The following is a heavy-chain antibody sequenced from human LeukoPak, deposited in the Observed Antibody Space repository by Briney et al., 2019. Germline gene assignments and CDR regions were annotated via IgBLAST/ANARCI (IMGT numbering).Heavy chain of an antibody. J-gene: IGHJ4*02. Sequence: SETLSLTCSASGASTSSRYWSWIRQFPGGTLEWIGHIYNAKNTKYNPSLTSRVTISVDTSRNQFSLSLTSLTAADTAIYDCAQTTGWPGFYFWGPGALVTVSS. D-gene: IGHD1-14*01. CDR1: GASTSSRY. V-gene: IGHV4-59*08. CDR2: IYNAKNT. CDR3: AQTTGWPGFYF.